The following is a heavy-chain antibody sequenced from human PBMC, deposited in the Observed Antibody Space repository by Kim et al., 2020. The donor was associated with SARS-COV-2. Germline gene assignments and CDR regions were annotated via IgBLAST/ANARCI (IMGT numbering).Heavy chain of an antibody. Sequence: DSVKGRFTISRDTSQNTLYLHMNSLRAEDTAVYYCAKTEVYASGWWNAFDFWGQGTEVTVSS. V-gene: IGHV3-23*01. CDR3: AKTEVYASGWWNAFDF. J-gene: IGHJ3*01. D-gene: IGHD6-19*01.